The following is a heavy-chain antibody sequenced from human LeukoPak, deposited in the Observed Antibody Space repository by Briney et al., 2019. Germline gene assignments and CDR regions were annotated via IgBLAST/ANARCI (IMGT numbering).Heavy chain of an antibody. CDR1: GGSITTYY. CDR2: IYYTGSS. J-gene: IGHJ6*03. V-gene: IGHV4-59*01. CDR3: AKYDTSGNYMDV. Sequence: SETLSLTCTVSGGSITTYYWSWIRQPPGKGLEWFGYIYYTGSSNYNPSLKSRVTLSVDTSKNQFSLKLSSVTAADTAVYYCAKYDTSGNYMDVWGKGTTVTVSS. D-gene: IGHD3-22*01.